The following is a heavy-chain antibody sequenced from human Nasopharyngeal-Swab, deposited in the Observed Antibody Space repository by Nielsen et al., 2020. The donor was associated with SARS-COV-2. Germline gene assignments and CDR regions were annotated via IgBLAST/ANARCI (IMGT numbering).Heavy chain of an antibody. CDR1: GFTFSSYA. D-gene: IGHD4/OR15-4a*01. Sequence: GESLKISCAASGFTFSSYAMSWVRQAPGKGLEWVSAISGSGGSTYYADSVKGRFTISRDNSKNTLYLQMNSLGAEDTAVYYCAKDGGLTTFPYYYYYGLDVWGQGTTVTVSS. J-gene: IGHJ6*02. CDR2: ISGSGGST. V-gene: IGHV3-23*01. CDR3: AKDGGLTTFPYYYYYGLDV.